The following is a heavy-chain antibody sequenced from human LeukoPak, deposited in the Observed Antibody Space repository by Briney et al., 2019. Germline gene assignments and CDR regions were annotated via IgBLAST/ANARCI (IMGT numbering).Heavy chain of an antibody. D-gene: IGHD4-17*01. CDR1: VFTLRDHY. CDR3: TRTTMTPPLRFDS. Sequence: GGSLRLSCAASVFTLRDHYMDWVRQAPGQGLEGVGRTRKNPKSYTTEYDASVIGRFTISRDDSKNSLYLQMNSLKTEDTAVYYCTRTTMTPPLRFDSWGQGNLVTVSA. V-gene: IGHV3-72*01. J-gene: IGHJ4*02. CDR2: TRKNPKSYTT.